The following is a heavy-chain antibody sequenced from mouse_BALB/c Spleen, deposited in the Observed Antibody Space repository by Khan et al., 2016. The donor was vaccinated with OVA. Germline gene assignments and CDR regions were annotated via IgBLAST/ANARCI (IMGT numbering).Heavy chain of an antibody. D-gene: IGHD1-1*01. CDR3: ARDYYYGTGYFDV. CDR2: ISSGGST. V-gene: IGHV5-6-5*01. Sequence: EVELVESGGGLVKPGGSLKLSCAASGFTFSSYAMSWVRQTPEKRLEWVASISSGGSTYYPDSVKGRFTISRDNARNILYLQMSSLRSEDTAMYYCARDYYYGTGYFDVWGARTTVTVSS. CDR1: GFTFSSYA. J-gene: IGHJ1*01.